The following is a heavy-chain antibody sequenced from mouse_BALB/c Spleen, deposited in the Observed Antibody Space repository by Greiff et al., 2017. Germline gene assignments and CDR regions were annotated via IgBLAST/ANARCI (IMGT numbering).Heavy chain of an antibody. CDR2: IWAGGST. CDR3: AREIYFDV. J-gene: IGHJ1*01. Sequence: QVQLKESGPGLVAPSQSLSITCTVSGFSLTSYGVHWVRQPPGKGLEWLGVIWAGGSTNYNSALMSRLSISKDNSKSQVFLKMNSLQTVDTAMYYCAREIYFDVWGAGTTVTVSS. CDR1: GFSLTSYG. V-gene: IGHV2-9*02.